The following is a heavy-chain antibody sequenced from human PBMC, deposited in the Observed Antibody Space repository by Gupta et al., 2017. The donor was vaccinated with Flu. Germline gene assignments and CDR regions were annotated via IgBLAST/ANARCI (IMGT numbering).Heavy chain of an antibody. J-gene: IGHJ6*03. CDR2: IWYDGSNK. V-gene: IGHV3-33*01. Sequence: SGFTFSNYGMHWVRQAPGKGLEWVAAIWYDGSNKYYADSVKGRFTVSRDNSRNTLYLQMNSLRAEDTAVYYCARAKEYMDVWGKGTTVTVSS. CDR3: ARAKEYMDV. CDR1: GFTFSNYG.